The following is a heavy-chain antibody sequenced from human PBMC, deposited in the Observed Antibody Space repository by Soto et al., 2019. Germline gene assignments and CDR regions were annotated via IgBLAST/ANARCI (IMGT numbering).Heavy chain of an antibody. Sequence: PPETLSLTCTVSGGSISSYYWSWIRQPPGKGLEWIGYIYYSGSTNYNPSLKSRATISVDTSKNQFSLKLSSVTAADTAVYYCAKGLGELPLEFDYWGQGTLVTVSS. CDR1: GGSISSYY. D-gene: IGHD1-7*01. J-gene: IGHJ4*02. V-gene: IGHV4-59*01. CDR3: AKGLGELPLEFDY. CDR2: IYYSGST.